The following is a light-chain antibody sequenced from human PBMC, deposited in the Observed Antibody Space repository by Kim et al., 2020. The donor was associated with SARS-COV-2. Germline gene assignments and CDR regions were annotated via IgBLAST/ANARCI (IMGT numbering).Light chain of an antibody. CDR3: NSRDSSGNHWV. CDR1: SRRSYY. Sequence: ALGQTVRIKCQGDSRRSYYASWYQQKPGQAPVLVIYGKNNRPTGIPDRFAGSSSGNTASLTITGAQAEDEADYYCNSRDSSGNHWVFGGGTQLTVL. J-gene: IGLJ3*02. CDR2: GKN. V-gene: IGLV3-19*01.